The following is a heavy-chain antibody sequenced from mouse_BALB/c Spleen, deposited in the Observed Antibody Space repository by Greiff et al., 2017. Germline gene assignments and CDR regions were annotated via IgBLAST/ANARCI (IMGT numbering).Heavy chain of an antibody. V-gene: IGHV14-3*02. CDR1: GFNIKDTY. J-gene: IGHJ4*01. CDR3: ARGLPPYAMDY. D-gene: IGHD2-4*01. Sequence: EVQLQQSGAELVKPGASVKLSCTASGFNIKDTYMHWVKQRPEQGLEWIGRIDPANGNTKYDPKFQGKATITADTSSNTAYLQLSGLTSEDTAVYYCARGLPPYAMDYWGQGTSVTVSS. CDR2: IDPANGNT.